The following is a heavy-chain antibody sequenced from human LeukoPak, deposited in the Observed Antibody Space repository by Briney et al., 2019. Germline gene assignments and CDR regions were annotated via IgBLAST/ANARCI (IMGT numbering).Heavy chain of an antibody. Sequence: SETLSLTCTVSGGSISSHYWSWIRQPPGKGLEWIGYIYYSGSTNCNPSLKSRVTIAVDTSKNQFSLKLSSVTAADTAVYYCARESYYDSSGYSHDAFDIWGQGTMVTVSS. CDR1: GGSISSHY. D-gene: IGHD3-22*01. J-gene: IGHJ3*02. CDR3: ARESYYDSSGYSHDAFDI. CDR2: IYYSGST. V-gene: IGHV4-59*11.